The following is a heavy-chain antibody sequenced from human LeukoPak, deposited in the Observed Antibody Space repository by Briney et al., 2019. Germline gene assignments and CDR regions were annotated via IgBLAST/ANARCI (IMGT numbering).Heavy chain of an antibody. CDR2: ISYDGSNK. V-gene: IGHV3-30*03. Sequence: PGGSLRLSCAASGFTFSSYGMHWVRQAPGKGLEWVAVISYDGSNKYYADSVKGRFTISRDNSKNTLCLQMNSLRAEDTAVYYAAAGLNYYYYYGMDVWGQGTTVTVSS. CDR3: AAGLNYYYYYGMDV. CDR1: GFTFSSYG. D-gene: IGHD6-13*01. J-gene: IGHJ6*02.